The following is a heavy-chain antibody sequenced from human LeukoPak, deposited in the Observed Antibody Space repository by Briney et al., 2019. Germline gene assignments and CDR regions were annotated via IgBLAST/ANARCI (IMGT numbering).Heavy chain of an antibody. Sequence: ASVKVSCKASGYTFSCYYMHWVRQAPGQGLEWMGWINPNSGGTNCAQKFQGRVTMTRDTSISTAYMELSRLRSHHTAAYYCARVANWGSSPIDYWGQGTLVTVSS. CDR2: INPNSGGT. D-gene: IGHD7-27*01. J-gene: IGHJ4*02. V-gene: IGHV1-2*02. CDR3: ARVANWGSSPIDY. CDR1: GYTFSCYY.